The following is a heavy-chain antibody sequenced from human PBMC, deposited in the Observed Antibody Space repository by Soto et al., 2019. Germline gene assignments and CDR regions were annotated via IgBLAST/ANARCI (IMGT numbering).Heavy chain of an antibody. J-gene: IGHJ3*01. CDR3: ARLSKAGSDAFDV. CDR1: GYTLTGYY. CDR2: INPNSGGT. Sequence: GASVKVCCKDSGYTLTGYYMHWVRQAPGQGLEWMGWINPNSGGTNYAQKFQGWVTMTRDTSISTAYMELSRLRSEDTAVYYCARLSKAGSDAFDVWGQGTMVTVSS. V-gene: IGHV1-2*04. D-gene: IGHD6-19*01.